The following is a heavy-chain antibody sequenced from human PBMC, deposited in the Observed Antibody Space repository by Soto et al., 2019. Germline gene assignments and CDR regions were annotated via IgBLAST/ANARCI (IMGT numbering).Heavy chain of an antibody. D-gene: IGHD3-22*01. V-gene: IGHV4-39*01. CDR1: GGSISSSSYY. CDR2: IYYGGST. Sequence: PSETLSLTCTVSGGSISSSSYYWGWIRQPSGKGLEWIGSIYYGGSTYYNPSLKSRVTISVDTSKNQFSLKLSSVTAADTAVYYCVRLNYDSSGYLVSPWGQGTLVTVSS. CDR3: VRLNYDSSGYLVSP. J-gene: IGHJ5*02.